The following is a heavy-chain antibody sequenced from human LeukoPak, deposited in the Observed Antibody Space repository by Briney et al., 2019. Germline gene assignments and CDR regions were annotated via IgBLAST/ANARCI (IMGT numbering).Heavy chain of an antibody. D-gene: IGHD1-14*01. CDR3: ARPDDY. V-gene: IGHV4-34*01. CDR2: INHSGST. J-gene: IGHJ4*02. Sequence: SETLSLTCAVYGGSFSGYYRSWIRQRPGKGLEWIGEINHSGSTNYNPSLKSRVTISVDTSKNQFSLKLRSVTAADTAVYYCARPDDYWGQGTLVTVSS. CDR1: GGSFSGYY.